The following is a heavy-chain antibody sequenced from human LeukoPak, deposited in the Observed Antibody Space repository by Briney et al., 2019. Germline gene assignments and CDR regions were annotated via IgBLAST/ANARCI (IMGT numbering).Heavy chain of an antibody. Sequence: GGSLRHSCAASGFTFSSYIMNWVRQAPGKGLEWLSYISNSGSTIYYADSVKGRFSISRDNAKNSLWLQMSSLRAEDTAVYYCARGRGSCSGGTCYVDFWGQGTLVTVS. V-gene: IGHV3-48*01. CDR2: ISNSGSTI. CDR1: GFTFSSYI. J-gene: IGHJ4*02. D-gene: IGHD2-15*01. CDR3: ARGRGSCSGGTCYVDF.